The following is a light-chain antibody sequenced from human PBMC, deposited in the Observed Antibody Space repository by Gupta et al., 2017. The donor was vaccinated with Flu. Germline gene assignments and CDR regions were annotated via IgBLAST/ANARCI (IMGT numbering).Light chain of an antibody. CDR1: QAINNN. CDR2: DAS. J-gene: IGKJ2*01. V-gene: IGKV1-33*01. Sequence: SPSPLSASVGDRVTITCQASQAINNNLNWYQQKPGKAPRLLIYDASHLETGVPSRFSGSGSGADFTLTISALQPEDFATYYCQQYHDQVTFGQGTKLE. CDR3: QQYHDQVT.